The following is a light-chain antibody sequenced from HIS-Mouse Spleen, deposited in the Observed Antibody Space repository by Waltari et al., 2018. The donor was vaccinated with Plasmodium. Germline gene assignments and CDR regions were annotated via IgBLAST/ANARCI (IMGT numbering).Light chain of an antibody. V-gene: IGKV3-15*01. CDR3: QQYNNWTPYT. Sequence: EIVMTQSPATLSVSPGERATLSCRASQSVSSNLAWYQQKPGQAPRLLIYGASTRATGIPARFSGSGSGTEFTITMSSMQSKDFAVYYCQQYNNWTPYTFGQGTKLEIK. CDR1: QSVSSN. CDR2: GAS. J-gene: IGKJ2*01.